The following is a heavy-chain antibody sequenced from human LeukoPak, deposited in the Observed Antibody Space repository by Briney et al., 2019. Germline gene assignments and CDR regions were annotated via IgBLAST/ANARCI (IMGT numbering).Heavy chain of an antibody. CDR1: GYRFTSYW. J-gene: IGHJ6*02. D-gene: IGHD4-17*01. Sequence: GESLKISCTGSGYRFTSYWIGWVRQIPGKGLECMGFIYPGDSDTRYSPSFQGQVTISVDKSISTAYLQWSSLEASDTAMYYCARSPSTLTTLGGYYFGMDVWGQGTTITVSS. CDR2: IYPGDSDT. CDR3: ARSPSTLTTLGGYYFGMDV. V-gene: IGHV5-51*01.